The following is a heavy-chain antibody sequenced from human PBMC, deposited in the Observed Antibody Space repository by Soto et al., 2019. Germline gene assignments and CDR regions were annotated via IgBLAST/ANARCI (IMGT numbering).Heavy chain of an antibody. CDR1: GESFRGFY. D-gene: IGHD3-3*01. V-gene: IGHV4-34*01. CDR3: ARGDQGRGRDDFWSGPRGPFDY. CDR2: INHSGLT. J-gene: IGHJ4*02. Sequence: QVQIQQWGAGLLKPSETLSLTCAVSGESFRGFYWSWIRQPPGKGLEWIGEINHSGLTNYHPTPKSRVTMSVDTSKNQFSLKVNSVTAADTAVYYCARGDQGRGRDDFWSGPRGPFDYWGQGNLVTVSS.